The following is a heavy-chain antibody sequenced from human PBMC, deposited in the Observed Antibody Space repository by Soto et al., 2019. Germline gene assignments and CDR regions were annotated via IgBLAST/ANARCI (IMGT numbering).Heavy chain of an antibody. Sequence: QLQLQDSGPGLVKPSETLSLTCSVSGASIRSNTNYWAWIRQPPGKGLEWIGNIYSSGSTYYNASLKSRLTLSVDTSKNQFSLSLTSVTAADTAVYYCASYSYNNGWHLAFWGQGTLVTVSS. CDR2: IYSSGST. D-gene: IGHD6-19*01. V-gene: IGHV4-39*01. CDR3: ASYSYNNGWHLAF. CDR1: GASIRSNTNY. J-gene: IGHJ4*02.